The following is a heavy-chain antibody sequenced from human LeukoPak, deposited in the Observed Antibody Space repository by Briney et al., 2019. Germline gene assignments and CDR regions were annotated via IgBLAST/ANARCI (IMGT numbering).Heavy chain of an antibody. Sequence: GGSLRLSCAASGFTFSDYYMSWIRQAPGKGLEWVSYISSSGSTIYYADSVKGRFTIPRDNAKNSLYLQMNSLRAEDTAVYYCARVGITMIVAPSEYFQHWGQGALVTVSS. V-gene: IGHV3-11*01. J-gene: IGHJ1*01. CDR2: ISSSGSTI. CDR1: GFTFSDYY. D-gene: IGHD3-22*01. CDR3: ARVGITMIVAPSEYFQH.